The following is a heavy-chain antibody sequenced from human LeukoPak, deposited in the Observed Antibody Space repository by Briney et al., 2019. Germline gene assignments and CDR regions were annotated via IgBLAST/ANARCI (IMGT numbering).Heavy chain of an antibody. CDR1: GGSFSGYY. J-gene: IGHJ4*02. V-gene: IGHV4-34*01. CDR3: ASLFPYYYDGSGYYYDY. D-gene: IGHD3-22*01. Sequence: SETLSLTCAVYGGSFSGYYWSWIRQPPGKGLEWIGEINHSGSTNYNPSLKSRVTISVDTSKNQFSLKLSSVTAADTAVYYCASLFPYYYDGSGYYYDYWGQGTLVTVSS. CDR2: INHSGST.